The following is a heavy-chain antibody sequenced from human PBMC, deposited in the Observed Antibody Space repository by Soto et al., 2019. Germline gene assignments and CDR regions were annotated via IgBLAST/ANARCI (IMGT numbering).Heavy chain of an antibody. J-gene: IGHJ6*02. CDR2: ISGSGGST. CDR3: ATTAGSYYYYGIDV. D-gene: IGHD1-1*01. CDR1: GFTFSSYA. V-gene: IGHV3-23*01. Sequence: EVQLLESGGGLVQPGGSLRLSCAASGFTFSSYAMSWVRQAPGKGLEWVSAISGSGGSTYYADSVKGRFTISRDNSKNMLYLQMDSLRAEDTAVYYCATTAGSYYYYGIDVWGQGTTVTVSS.